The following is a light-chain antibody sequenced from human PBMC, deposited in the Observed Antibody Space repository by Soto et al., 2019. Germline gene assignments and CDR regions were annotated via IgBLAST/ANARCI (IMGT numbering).Light chain of an antibody. Sequence: DIQMTQSPSSLSASVGDRVTITCRASQSINSYLNWYQQKPGKAPKFLIYGVSILQSGVPSRFSGTGYGTDFTLTISSLKPDDFATYYCQQSYKTPLTFGGGTKVEIK. CDR2: GVS. CDR3: QQSYKTPLT. CDR1: QSINSY. J-gene: IGKJ4*01. V-gene: IGKV1-39*01.